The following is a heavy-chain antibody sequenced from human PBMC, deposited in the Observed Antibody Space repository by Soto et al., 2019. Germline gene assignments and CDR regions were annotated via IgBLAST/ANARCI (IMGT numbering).Heavy chain of an antibody. Sequence: SVKVSCKASGGTFSSYAISWVRQAPGQGLEWMGGIIPIFGTANYAQKFQGRVTITADESTSTAYMELSSLRPEDTAVYYCARYDFWSGYRPTYYYYGMDVWGQGTTVTVSS. CDR3: ARYDFWSGYRPTYYYYGMDV. V-gene: IGHV1-69*13. CDR2: IIPIFGTA. D-gene: IGHD3-3*01. J-gene: IGHJ6*02. CDR1: GGTFSSYA.